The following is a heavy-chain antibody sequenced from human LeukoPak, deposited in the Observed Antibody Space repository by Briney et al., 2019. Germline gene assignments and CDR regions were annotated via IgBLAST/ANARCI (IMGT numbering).Heavy chain of an antibody. CDR3: ARHVGGGNPPIFDY. CDR1: GGSISSYY. Sequence: PSETLSLTCTVSGGSISSYYWSWIRQPPGKGLEWIGYIYYSGSTNYNPSLKSRVTISVDTSKNQFSLKLSPVTTADTAVYYCARHVGGGNPPIFDYWGQGTLVTVSS. D-gene: IGHD4-23*01. J-gene: IGHJ4*02. V-gene: IGHV4-59*08. CDR2: IYYSGST.